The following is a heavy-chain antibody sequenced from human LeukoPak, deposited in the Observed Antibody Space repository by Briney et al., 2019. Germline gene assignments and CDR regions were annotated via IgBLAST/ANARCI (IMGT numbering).Heavy chain of an antibody. V-gene: IGHV3-74*01. CDR2: VNPDGSST. CDR1: GFTVSSDY. J-gene: IGHJ3*02. D-gene: IGHD3-10*01. Sequence: GGSLRLSCAASGFTVSSDYMSWVRQAPGKGLEWVSRVNPDGSSTNYADSVKGRFTISRDNAKNTLYLQMNSLRAEDTAVYYCAKDRYGSVSGGFDIWGQGTTVTVSS. CDR3: AKDRYGSVSGGFDI.